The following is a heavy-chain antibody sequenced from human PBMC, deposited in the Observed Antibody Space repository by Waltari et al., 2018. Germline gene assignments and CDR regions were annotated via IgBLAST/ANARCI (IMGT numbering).Heavy chain of an antibody. D-gene: IGHD2-8*02. CDR3: ARDVDYTGHVWVNVGDY. V-gene: IGHV3-30*03. CDR1: GFPCVEYA. Sequence: QVQLVESGGGVVQPGRSLRLAGTAPGFPCVEYALPWVSQAPGKGLEWVAVISYDDQKYYADSVKGRFAISRDNSKSTLYLQINSLRAEDTAVYYCARDVDYTGHVWVNVGDYWGQGTLVSVSS. J-gene: IGHJ4*02. CDR2: ISYDDQK.